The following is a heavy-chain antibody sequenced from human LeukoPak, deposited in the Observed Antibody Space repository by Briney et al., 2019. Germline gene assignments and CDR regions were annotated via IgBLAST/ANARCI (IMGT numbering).Heavy chain of an antibody. J-gene: IGHJ4*02. V-gene: IGHV4-61*02. CDR1: GGSISSGSYY. Sequence: PSQTLSLTCTASGGSISSGSYYWSWIRQPAGKGLEWIGRIYTSGSTNYNPSLKSRVTISVDTSKNQFSLKLSSVTAADTAVYYCARAGGGDTAMVGYWGQGTLVTVSS. CDR2: IYTSGST. CDR3: ARAGGGDTAMVGY. D-gene: IGHD5-18*01.